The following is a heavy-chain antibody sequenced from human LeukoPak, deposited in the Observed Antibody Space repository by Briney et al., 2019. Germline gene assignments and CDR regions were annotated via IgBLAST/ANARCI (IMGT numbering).Heavy chain of an antibody. CDR2: ISAYNGNT. D-gene: IGHD3-9*01. CDR3: ARTYYDILTGYQPFDY. V-gene: IGHV1-18*01. CDR1: GYTFTSYG. J-gene: IGHJ4*02. Sequence: ASVKVSCKASGYTFTSYGISWVRQAPGQGLEWMGWISAYNGNTNYAQKLQGRVTMTTDTSTSTAYMELRSLRSDDTAVYYCARTYYDILTGYQPFDYWGQGTLVTVSS.